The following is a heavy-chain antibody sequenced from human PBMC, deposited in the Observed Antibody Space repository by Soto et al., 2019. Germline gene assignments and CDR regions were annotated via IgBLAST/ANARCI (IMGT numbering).Heavy chain of an antibody. CDR2: ISAYNGNT. D-gene: IGHD1-26*01. CDR1: GYTFTSYG. CDR3: ARDWKEKVGSTFYY. J-gene: IGHJ4*02. Sequence: ASVKVSCKASGYTFTSYGISWVRQAPGQGLEWMGWISAYNGNTNYAQKLQGRVTMTTDTSTSTVYMELRSLRSDDTAVYYCARDWKEKVGSTFYYWGQGTLVTSPQ. V-gene: IGHV1-18*01.